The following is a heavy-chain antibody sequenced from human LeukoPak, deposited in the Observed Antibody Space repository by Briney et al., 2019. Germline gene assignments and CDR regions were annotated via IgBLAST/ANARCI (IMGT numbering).Heavy chain of an antibody. CDR2: IRDDGSNK. J-gene: IGHJ4*02. CDR1: GFTFSSYG. V-gene: IGHV3-30*02. D-gene: IGHD3-22*01. Sequence: GGSLRLSCAASGFTFSSYGMHWVRQAPGKGLEWVAFIRDDGSNKYYADSVKGRFTISRDNSKNTLYLKMNSLRAEDTAVYYCAKYTMTYYYDSSGYYYPSFDYWGQGTLVTVSS. CDR3: AKYTMTYYYDSSGYYYPSFDY.